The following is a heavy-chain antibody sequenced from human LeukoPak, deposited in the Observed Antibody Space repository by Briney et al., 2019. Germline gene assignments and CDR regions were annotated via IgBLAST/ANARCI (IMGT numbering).Heavy chain of an antibody. CDR1: GFTFSDYY. D-gene: IGHD5-18*01. V-gene: IGHV3-11*01. CDR3: ARDSAYSYGPTFDY. CDR2: ISSSGSTI. J-gene: IGHJ4*02. Sequence: GGSLRLSCAASGFTFSDYYISWIRQAPGKGLEWVSYISSSGSTIYYADSVKGRFTISRDNAKNSLYLQMNSLRAEDTAVYYCARDSAYSYGPTFDYWGQGTLVTVSS.